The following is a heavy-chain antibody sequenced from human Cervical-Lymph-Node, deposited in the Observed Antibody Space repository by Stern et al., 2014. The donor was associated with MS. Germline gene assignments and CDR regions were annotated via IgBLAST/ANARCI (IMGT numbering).Heavy chain of an antibody. CDR2: ISYDGSNK. CDR1: GFTFSSYG. D-gene: IGHD6-13*01. Sequence: VQLVESGGGVVQPGRSLRLSCAASGFTFSSYGMHWVRQAPGKGLEWGAVISYDGSNKYYADSVKGRFTISRDNSKNTLYLQMNSLRAEDTAVYYCAKERIAAAFLDYWGQGTLVTVSS. J-gene: IGHJ4*02. CDR3: AKERIAAAFLDY. V-gene: IGHV3-30*18.